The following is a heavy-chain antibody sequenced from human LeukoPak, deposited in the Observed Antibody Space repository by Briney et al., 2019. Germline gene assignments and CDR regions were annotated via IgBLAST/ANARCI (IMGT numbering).Heavy chain of an antibody. CDR3: ARGIVVKPSADWFDP. D-gene: IGHD2-2*01. Sequence: EASVKVSCKASGYTFTSYAMHWVRQAPGQRLEWMGLINADDGNTRYSQRFQGRVTITRGTSANTAYMELSSLRFEDTAVYYCARGIVVKPSADWFDPWGQGTPVTVSS. V-gene: IGHV1-3*01. CDR1: GYTFTSYA. CDR2: INADDGNT. J-gene: IGHJ5*02.